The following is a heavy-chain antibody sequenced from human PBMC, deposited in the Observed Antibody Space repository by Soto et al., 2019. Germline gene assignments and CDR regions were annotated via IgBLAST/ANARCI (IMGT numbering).Heavy chain of an antibody. Sequence: GGSLRLSCAASGFTVSSDYMSWVRQAPGKGLEWVSVIYGGGGAYYPDSVKGRFTISRDSSKNTLYLQMNSLRAEDTAVYYCARDFGARSYSGVWYATTHDYWGQGTQVTVSS. D-gene: IGHD6-19*01. CDR3: ARDFGARSYSGVWYATTHDY. J-gene: IGHJ4*02. CDR1: GFTVSSDY. V-gene: IGHV3-66*01. CDR2: IYGGGGA.